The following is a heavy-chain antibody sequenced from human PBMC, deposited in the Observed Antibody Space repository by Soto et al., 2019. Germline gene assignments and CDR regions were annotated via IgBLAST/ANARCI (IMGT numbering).Heavy chain of an antibody. CDR1: GFTFTSSA. J-gene: IGHJ6*02. V-gene: IGHV1-58*02. CDR2: IVVGSGNT. CDR3: AAAHSSGSTPSYYYYGMDV. Sequence: QMQLVQSGPEVKKPGTSVKVSCKASGFTFTSSAMQWVRQARGQRLEWIGWIVVGSGNTNYAQKFQERVTITRDMXXSXAXWELSSLRSEDTAVYYCAAAHSSGSTPSYYYYGMDVWGQGTTVTVSS. D-gene: IGHD3-22*01.